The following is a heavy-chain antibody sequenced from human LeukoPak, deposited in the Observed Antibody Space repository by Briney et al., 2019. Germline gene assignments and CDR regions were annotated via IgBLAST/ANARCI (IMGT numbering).Heavy chain of an antibody. Sequence: PGGSLRLSCAASGFTFSSYAMSWVRQAPGKGLEWVSAISGSGGSTYYADSVKGRFTISRDNSKNTLYLQMNSLRAEDAAVYYCAKGLTIPFNYFDYWGQGTLVTVSS. CDR1: GFTFSSYA. CDR3: AKGLTIPFNYFDY. V-gene: IGHV3-23*01. D-gene: IGHD3-3*01. CDR2: ISGSGGST. J-gene: IGHJ4*02.